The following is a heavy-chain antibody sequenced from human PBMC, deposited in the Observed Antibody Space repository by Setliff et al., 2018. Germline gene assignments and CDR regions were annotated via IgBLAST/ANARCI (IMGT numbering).Heavy chain of an antibody. D-gene: IGHD1-26*01. CDR1: GYTFTSYA. V-gene: IGHV1-3*01. J-gene: IGHJ6*02. CDR3: ARDLLYSGSYFGYYYGMDV. CDR2: INAGNGNT. Sequence: ASVKVSCKASGYTFTSYAMHWVRQAPGQRLEWMGWINAGNGNTKYSQKFQGRVTITRDTSASTAYMELSRLRSDDTAVYYCARDLLYSGSYFGYYYGMDVWGQGTTVTVSS.